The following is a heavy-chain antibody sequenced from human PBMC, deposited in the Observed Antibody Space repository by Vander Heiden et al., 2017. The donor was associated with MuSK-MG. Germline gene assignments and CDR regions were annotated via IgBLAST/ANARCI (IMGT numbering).Heavy chain of an antibody. V-gene: IGHV3-30*03. J-gene: IGHJ4*01. CDR3: ARDPGYGGQGRRFEY. Sequence: QVQLVESGGGLVQPGRSLSLSCVGSGFTFNGYAMNWVRQTPDKGLEWLAIISYHGRDKYYADSVKGRFTISRDNSKNTLYLQISSLRLDDTARYFCARDPGYGGQGRRFEYWGHGIQGTVSS. CDR2: ISYHGRDK. D-gene: IGHD4-17*01. CDR1: GFTFNGYA.